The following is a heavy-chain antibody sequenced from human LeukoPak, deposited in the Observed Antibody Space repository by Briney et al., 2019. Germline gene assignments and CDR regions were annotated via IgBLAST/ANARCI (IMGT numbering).Heavy chain of an antibody. J-gene: IGHJ4*02. CDR1: GYTFTYHY. CDR2: IHPGRGDT. Sequence: GAPVTVSFTSLGYTFTYHYFHLLRQAPGQGMEWMGCIHPGRGDTNIAQKVQGRVSLTSDMSISTAYMELSRLTSDDTAVYYCARDQNWGPHYWGQGPLVSVSS. CDR3: ARDQNWGPHY. D-gene: IGHD7-27*01. V-gene: IGHV1-2*02.